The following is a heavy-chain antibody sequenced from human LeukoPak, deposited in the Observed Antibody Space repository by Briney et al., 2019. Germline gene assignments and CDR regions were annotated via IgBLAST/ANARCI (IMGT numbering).Heavy chain of an antibody. J-gene: IGHJ5*02. V-gene: IGHV3-30-3*02. CDR2: ISYDGSNK. D-gene: IGHD6-6*01. Sequence: PGRSLRLSCAASGFTFSSYAMHWVRQAPGKGLEWVAVISYDGSNKYYADSVKGRFTISRDNSKNTLYLQMNSLRAEDTAVYYCAKMRYEYSSSFIWFDPWGQGTLVTVSS. CDR1: GFTFSSYA. CDR3: AKMRYEYSSSFIWFDP.